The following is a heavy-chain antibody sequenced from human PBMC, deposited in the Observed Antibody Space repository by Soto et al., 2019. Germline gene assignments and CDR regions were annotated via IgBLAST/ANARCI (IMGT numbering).Heavy chain of an antibody. J-gene: IGHJ3*02. CDR1: GFIFSDYH. Sequence: PGGSLRLSCAASGFIFSDYHMHWVRQAPGKGLEWVALIWSDGSDEYYADSVKGRFTISRDNSKDTVDLQMNNVRAEDTAVYYCATERVGLEFDIWGQGTVVTVS. CDR3: ATERVGLEFDI. V-gene: IGHV3-33*03. CDR2: IWSDGSDE.